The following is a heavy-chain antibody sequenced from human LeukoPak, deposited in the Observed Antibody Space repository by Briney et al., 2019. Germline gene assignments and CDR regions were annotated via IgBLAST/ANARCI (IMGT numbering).Heavy chain of an antibody. CDR2: TLTKGESATPDYGTT. CDR1: GFTFSKAW. Sequence: PGGSLRLSCVASGFTFSKAWMNWVRQAPGKGLEWVGRTLTKGESATPDYGTTDYAAPVKGRFTISRDDSKNTLYLQMNSLKTEDTAVYYCTTRVVTTNDFWGQGTLVTVSS. CDR3: TTRVVTTNDF. D-gene: IGHD2-21*02. J-gene: IGHJ4*02. V-gene: IGHV3-15*01.